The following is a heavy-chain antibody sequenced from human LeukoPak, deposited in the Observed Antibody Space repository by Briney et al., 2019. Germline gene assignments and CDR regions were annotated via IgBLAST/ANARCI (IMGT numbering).Heavy chain of an antibody. CDR1: GFTFSNYA. Sequence: SGGSLRLSCAASGFTFSNYAMNWVRQAPGKGLEWVSGISGGDGTTFYADSVKGRFTISRDNSKNTLYLQMNSLRAEDTAVYYCAKMVSGWTGRKYYFDYWGQGTLVTVSS. J-gene: IGHJ4*02. CDR3: AKMVSGWTGRKYYFDY. CDR2: ISGGDGTT. D-gene: IGHD6-19*01. V-gene: IGHV3-23*01.